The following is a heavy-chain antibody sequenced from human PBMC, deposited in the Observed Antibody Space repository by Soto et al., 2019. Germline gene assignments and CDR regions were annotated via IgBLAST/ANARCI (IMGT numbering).Heavy chain of an antibody. CDR1: GGSISSYY. CDR2: IYYSGST. D-gene: IGHD3-3*01. CDR3: ATRAADYDFWSGSYFLGPEAPDY. Sequence: NLSLTCTVSGGSISSYYWSWIRQPPGKGLEWIGYIYYSGSTNYNPSLKSRVTISVDTSKNQFSLKLSSVTAADTAVYYCATRAADYDFWSGSYFLGPEAPDYRAQRTLVTVSS. J-gene: IGHJ4*02. V-gene: IGHV4-59*08.